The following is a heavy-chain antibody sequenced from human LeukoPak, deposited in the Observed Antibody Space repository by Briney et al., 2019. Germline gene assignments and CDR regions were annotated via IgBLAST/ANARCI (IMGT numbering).Heavy chain of an antibody. D-gene: IGHD6-19*01. CDR1: GYSISSGYY. J-gene: IGHJ3*02. CDR3: ARRRAIAVAPDAFDI. V-gene: IGHV4-38-2*02. Sequence: SETLSLTCTVSGYSISSGYYWGWIRQPPGKGLEWIGSIYHSGSTYYNPSHKSRVTISVDTSKNQFSLKLSSVTAADTAVYYCARRRAIAVAPDAFDIWGQGTMVTVSS. CDR2: IYHSGST.